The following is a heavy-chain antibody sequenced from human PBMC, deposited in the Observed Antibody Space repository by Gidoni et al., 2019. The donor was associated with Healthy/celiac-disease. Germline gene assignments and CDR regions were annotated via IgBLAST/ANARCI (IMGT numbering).Heavy chain of an antibody. CDR2: IYWDDDK. D-gene: IGHD3-16*01. CDR3: AHTEGESDAFDI. Sequence: QITLKESCATLVTPTQTPTLTCTFYCFSLITSGVGVGWIRQPPGKALEWLALIYWDDDKSYSPSLKSRLTITKDTSKNQVVLTMTNMDPVDTATYYCAHTEGESDAFDIGGKGTMVTVSS. V-gene: IGHV2-5*02. J-gene: IGHJ3*02. CDR1: CFSLITSGVG.